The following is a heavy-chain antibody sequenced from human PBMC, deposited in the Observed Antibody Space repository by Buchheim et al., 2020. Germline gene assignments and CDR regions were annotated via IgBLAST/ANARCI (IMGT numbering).Heavy chain of an antibody. J-gene: IGHJ4*02. CDR3: ASEVAGTFDY. D-gene: IGHD6-19*01. V-gene: IGHV5-10-1*03. CDR1: GQTFRKSY. Sequence: EAQLVQSGAELKKSGESLRISCRASGQTFRKSYISWVRQVPGKGLEWMGRINPSDSYTNYSPSFQGHVTISADKSISTAYLQWSSLKASDTAMYYCASEVAGTFDYWGQGTL. CDR2: INPSDSYT.